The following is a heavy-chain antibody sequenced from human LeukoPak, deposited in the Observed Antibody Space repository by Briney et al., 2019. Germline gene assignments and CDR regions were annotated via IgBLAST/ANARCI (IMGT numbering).Heavy chain of an antibody. D-gene: IGHD3/OR15-3a*01. CDR3: ARQTGSGLFILP. Sequence: PSETLSLTCTVSGGSLSSPNYYWAWIRQPPGKGLEWIGNIYYSGSTYYNPSLKSRVTISVDTSKNQFSLKLSSVSAADTAVYYCARQTGSGLFILPGGQGTLVTVSS. CDR2: IYYSGST. V-gene: IGHV4-39*01. CDR1: GGSLSSPNYY. J-gene: IGHJ4*02.